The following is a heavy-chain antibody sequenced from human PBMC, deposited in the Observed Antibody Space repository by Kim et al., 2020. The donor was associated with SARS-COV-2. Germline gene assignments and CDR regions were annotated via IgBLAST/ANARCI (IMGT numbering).Heavy chain of an antibody. V-gene: IGHV4-39*02. CDR2: IYYSGST. Sequence: SETLSLTCTVSGGSISSSSYYWGWIRQPPGKGLEWIGSIYYSGSTYYNPSLKSRVTISVDTSKNQFSLKLSSVTAADTAVYYCARENTAIGGGYWCQGTL. J-gene: IGHJ4*02. CDR1: GGSISSSSYY. CDR3: ARENTAIGGGY. D-gene: IGHD5-18*01.